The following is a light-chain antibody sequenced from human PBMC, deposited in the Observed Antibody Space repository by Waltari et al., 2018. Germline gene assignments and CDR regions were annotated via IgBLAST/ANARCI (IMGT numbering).Light chain of an antibody. V-gene: IGKV4-1*01. CDR2: WAS. J-gene: IGKJ2*01. CDR1: QSVFSSSSNKNQ. Sequence: DIVMTQSPDSLAVSLGERATIHCKSSQSVFSSSSNKNQLAWYQQKLGQPPRLLIYWASTRDSGVPVLFSGSGSRTDFTLTISSLEAEDAALYFCHQYFDTPQTFGQGTRLEIK. CDR3: HQYFDTPQT.